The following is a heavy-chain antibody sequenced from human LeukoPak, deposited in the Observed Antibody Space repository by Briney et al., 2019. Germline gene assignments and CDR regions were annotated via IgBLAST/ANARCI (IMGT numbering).Heavy chain of an antibody. CDR3: ARSLVGATLIDY. D-gene: IGHD1-26*01. CDR2: INHSGST. J-gene: IGHJ4*02. CDR1: GGSFSGYY. V-gene: IGHV4-34*01. Sequence: SETLSLTCAVYGGSFSGYYWSWIRQPPGKGREWIGEINHSGSTNYNPSLKSRVTISVDTSKKQLSLQPGFVTAADTAVYYCARSLVGATLIDYWGQGTLVTVSS.